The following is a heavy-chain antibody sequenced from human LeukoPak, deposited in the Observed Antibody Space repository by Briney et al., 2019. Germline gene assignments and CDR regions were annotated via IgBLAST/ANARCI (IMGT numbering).Heavy chain of an antibody. V-gene: IGHV7-4-1*02. J-gene: IGHJ6*03. CDR3: ARGYCGGDCSSSYYYYMDV. Sequence: ASVTVSCKASGYTFTSYAMNWVRQAPGQGLEWMGWINTNTGNPTYAQGFTGRFVFSLDTSVSTAYLQISSLKAEDTAVYYCARGYCGGDCSSSYYYYMDVWGKGTTVTVSS. CDR1: GYTFTSYA. D-gene: IGHD2-21*02. CDR2: INTNTGNP.